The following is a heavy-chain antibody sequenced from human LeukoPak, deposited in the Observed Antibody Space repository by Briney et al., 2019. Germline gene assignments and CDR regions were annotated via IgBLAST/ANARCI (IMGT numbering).Heavy chain of an antibody. CDR1: GFTFSSYA. Sequence: VGSLRLSCAASGFTFSSYAMSWVRQAPGKGLECISGFSGSGGSTYYADSVKGRFTISRDNSKNTLYLQMNSLRAEDTAVYYCARNYGSGSHDAFDIWGQGTMVTVSS. CDR2: FSGSGGST. J-gene: IGHJ3*02. CDR3: ARNYGSGSHDAFDI. V-gene: IGHV3-23*01. D-gene: IGHD3-10*01.